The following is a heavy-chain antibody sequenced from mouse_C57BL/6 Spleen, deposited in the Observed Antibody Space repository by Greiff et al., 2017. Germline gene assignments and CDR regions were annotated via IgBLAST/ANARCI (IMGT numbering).Heavy chain of an antibody. V-gene: IGHV1-80*01. J-gene: IGHJ1*03. CDR1: GYAFSSYW. D-gene: IGHD1-1*01. CDR2: IYPGDGDT. CDR3: ARSGYYGSSSYWYFGV. Sequence: QVQLKQSGAELVKPGASVKISCKASGYAFSSYWMNWVKQRPGKGLEWIGQIYPGDGDTNYNGKFKGKATLTADKSSSTAYMQLSSLTSEDSAVYFCARSGYYGSSSYWYFGVWGTGTTVTVSS.